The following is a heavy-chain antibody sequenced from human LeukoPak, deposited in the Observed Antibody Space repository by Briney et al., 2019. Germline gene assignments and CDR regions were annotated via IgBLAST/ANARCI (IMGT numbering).Heavy chain of an antibody. J-gene: IGHJ3*02. CDR1: GYTCTSYD. Sequence: GASVKVPCKASGYTCTSYDINWVRQATGQGLVWMGWMNPNSSNTGYAQKFQGRVTMTRNTSISTAYMELSSLRSEDTAVYYCARATYSYGDDAFDIWGQGTMVTVSS. D-gene: IGHD5-18*01. CDR2: MNPNSSNT. CDR3: ARATYSYGDDAFDI. V-gene: IGHV1-8*01.